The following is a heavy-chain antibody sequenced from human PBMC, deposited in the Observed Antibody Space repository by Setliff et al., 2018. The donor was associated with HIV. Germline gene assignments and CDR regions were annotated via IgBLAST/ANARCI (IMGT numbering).Heavy chain of an antibody. CDR2: INSDESTT. D-gene: IGHD3-22*01. Sequence: GGSLRLSCAASGFTFSNHWMHWVRQAPGKGLVWVSRINSDESTTNYADSVKGRFAISRDNVKNTLYLQMSSLRAEDSAVYYCARVRYGSTGYDYWGQGTLVTVSS. CDR1: GFTFSNHW. V-gene: IGHV3-74*01. J-gene: IGHJ4*02. CDR3: ARVRYGSTGYDY.